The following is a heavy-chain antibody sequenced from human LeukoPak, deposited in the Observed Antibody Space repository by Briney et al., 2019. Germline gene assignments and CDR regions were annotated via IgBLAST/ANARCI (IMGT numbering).Heavy chain of an antibody. CDR2: ISSSSSTI. CDR3: AREFAWLGWFDP. D-gene: IGHD5-18*01. V-gene: IGHV3-48*01. Sequence: GGSLRLSCAASGFTFSSYEMNWVRKAPGKGLEWVSYISSSSSTIYYADSVKGRFTISRNNAKNSLYLQMNSLRAEDTTVYYCAREFAWLGWFDPWGQGTLVTVSS. CDR1: GFTFSSYE. J-gene: IGHJ5*02.